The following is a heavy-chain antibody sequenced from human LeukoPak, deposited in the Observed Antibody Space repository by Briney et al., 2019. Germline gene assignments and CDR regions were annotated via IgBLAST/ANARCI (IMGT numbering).Heavy chain of an antibody. CDR3: ARDRSYYYDSGAFDI. J-gene: IGHJ3*02. V-gene: IGHV4-34*01. CDR2: INHSGST. Sequence: SETLSLTCAVYGGSFSGYYWSWIRQPPGKGLEWIGEINHSGSTNYNPSLKSRVTISVDTSKNQFSLKLSSVTAADTAVYYCARDRSYYYDSGAFDIWGQGTMVTVSS. CDR1: GGSFSGYY. D-gene: IGHD3-22*01.